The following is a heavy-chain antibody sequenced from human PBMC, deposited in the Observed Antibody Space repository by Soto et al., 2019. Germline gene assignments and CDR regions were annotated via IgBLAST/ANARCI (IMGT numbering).Heavy chain of an antibody. CDR1: GFIFSNYA. J-gene: IGHJ5*02. CDR3: GKFIWGDRAPS. CDR2: ISGAGADT. V-gene: IGHV3-23*01. D-gene: IGHD3-16*01. Sequence: EVQLLESGGGLVQPGGSLRLSCAASGFIFSNYAIAWVRQAPGKGLEWVSAISGAGADTYYADSVKGRFTISRDNSKGPLHLQMNSLRAEDTAVYYGGKFIWGDRAPSWGQGTQVTVSS.